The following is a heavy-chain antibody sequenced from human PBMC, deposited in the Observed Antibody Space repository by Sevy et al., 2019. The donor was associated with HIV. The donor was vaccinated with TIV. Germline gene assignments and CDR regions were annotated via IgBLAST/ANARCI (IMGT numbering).Heavy chain of an antibody. V-gene: IGHV4-4*07. Sequence: SETLSLTCTVSGGSTSGYYWSWIRQPAGKGLEWIGRVYASSSTNYNPSLRSRVTISVDTSRNQFSLNLQSVTAADTAVYYCAREDFGSSWLYYYIDVWGKRTPVTVSS. CDR2: VYASSST. CDR1: GGSTSGYY. J-gene: IGHJ6*03. CDR3: AREDFGSSWLYYYIDV. D-gene: IGHD6-13*01.